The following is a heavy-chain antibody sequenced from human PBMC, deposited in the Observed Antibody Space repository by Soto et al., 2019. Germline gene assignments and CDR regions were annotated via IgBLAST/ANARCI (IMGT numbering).Heavy chain of an antibody. Sequence: QVQLVQSGAEVKKPGASVKVSCKASGYTFTSNGISWVRHAPGQGLEWMGWISAYNGNTNYAQKLQGRVTMTTDTSTSTAYMELRSLRSDDTAVYYCARDLAYCGGDCYPIDYWGQGTLVTVSS. CDR3: ARDLAYCGGDCYPIDY. V-gene: IGHV1-18*01. D-gene: IGHD2-21*02. CDR2: ISAYNGNT. CDR1: GYTFTSNG. J-gene: IGHJ4*02.